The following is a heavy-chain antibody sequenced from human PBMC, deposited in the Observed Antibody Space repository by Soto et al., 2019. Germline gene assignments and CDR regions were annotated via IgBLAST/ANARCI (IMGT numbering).Heavy chain of an antibody. V-gene: IGHV5-51*01. D-gene: IGHD5-12*01. CDR1: GDCFTSYW. CDR2: IYPGDSDT. CDR3: AIRRDGYNHLAFNT. J-gene: IGHJ3*02. Sequence: GESLRNSCEDSGDCFTSYWIGWLRQMPGKGLGWMGIIYPGDSDTRYSPSFQGQVTIAADKSMSTAYLQWSSLKASDTAMYYCAIRRDGYNHLAFNTWGQGTKVTVSS.